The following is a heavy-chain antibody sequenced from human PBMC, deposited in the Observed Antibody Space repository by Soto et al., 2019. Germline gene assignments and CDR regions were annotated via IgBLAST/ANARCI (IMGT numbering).Heavy chain of an antibody. V-gene: IGHV3-23*01. CDR2: ISGSGGSP. Sequence: EVQLLESGGGLVQPGGSLRLSCAASGFTFSSSAMSWVRQAPGKRLEWVSAISGSGGSPYYADSVKGRFTISRDNYKKTLYLQMNSLRVEDTAVYYCALDYYGSGSYPNDAFDIWGQGTMVTVSS. CDR3: ALDYYGSGSYPNDAFDI. J-gene: IGHJ3*02. CDR1: GFTFSSSA. D-gene: IGHD3-10*01.